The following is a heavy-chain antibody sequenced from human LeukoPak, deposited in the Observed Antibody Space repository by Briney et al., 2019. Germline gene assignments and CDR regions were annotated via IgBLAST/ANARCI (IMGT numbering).Heavy chain of an antibody. CDR3: ASRYCASGVCSVTLYYYYGLHG. D-gene: IGHD2-8*01. J-gene: IGHJ6*02. Sequence: GASVRVSCKSPVGTLNSLAISWVRQAPGQGLEWMGGIIPILGTADIVQKFQGRLTLTADVSANTAYMELSSLRSEDTAVYYCASRYCASGVCSVTLYYYYGLHGWGQGTTVFVSS. CDR2: IIPILGTA. CDR1: VGTLNSLA. V-gene: IGHV1-69*13.